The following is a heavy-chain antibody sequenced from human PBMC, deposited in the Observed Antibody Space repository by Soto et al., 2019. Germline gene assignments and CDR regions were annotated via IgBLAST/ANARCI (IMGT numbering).Heavy chain of an antibody. CDR3: ARDPYYYDSSGYFLFDY. CDR2: ISYDGSNK. Sequence: QVQLVESGGGVVQPGRSLRLSCAASGFTFSSYAMHWVRQAPGKGLEWVAVISYDGSNKYYADSVKGRFTISRDNSKNTLYLQMNSLRAEDTAVYYCARDPYYYDSSGYFLFDYWGQGTLVTVSS. D-gene: IGHD3-22*01. V-gene: IGHV3-30-3*01. CDR1: GFTFSSYA. J-gene: IGHJ4*02.